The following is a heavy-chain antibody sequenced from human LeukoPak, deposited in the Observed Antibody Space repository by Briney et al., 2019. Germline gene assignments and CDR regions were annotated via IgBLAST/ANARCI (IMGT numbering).Heavy chain of an antibody. CDR1: GFTFSSYS. CDR3: AKYYRESSGASPLDY. J-gene: IGHJ4*02. V-gene: IGHV3-21*01. CDR2: ISSSSSYI. D-gene: IGHD3-22*01. Sequence: PGGSLRLSCAASGFTFSSYSMNWVRQAPGKGLEWVSSISSSSSYIYYADSVKGRFTISRDNAKNSLYLQMNSLRVEDTAVYYCAKYYRESSGASPLDYWGQGTRVTVSS.